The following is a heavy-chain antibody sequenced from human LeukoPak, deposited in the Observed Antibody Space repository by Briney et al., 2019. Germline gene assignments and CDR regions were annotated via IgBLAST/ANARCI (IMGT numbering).Heavy chain of an antibody. Sequence: GGSLRLSCAASGFSFSNNWMHWIRQAPGKGLVWVSRINNDGSMTHYADSVKGRFTISRDNAKKALYLQMNSLRADDTAVYYCARRSAATGAFDIWGQGTMVTVSP. D-gene: IGHD3-9*01. V-gene: IGHV3-74*01. J-gene: IGHJ3*02. CDR2: INNDGSMT. CDR3: ARRSAATGAFDI. CDR1: GFSFSNNW.